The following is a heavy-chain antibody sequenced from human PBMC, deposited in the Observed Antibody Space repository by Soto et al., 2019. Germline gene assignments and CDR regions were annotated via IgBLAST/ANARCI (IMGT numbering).Heavy chain of an antibody. CDR3: AREFIFLQSGDGAAAGTGYYYYGMDA. Sequence: ASVKVSCKASGYTFTSYGISWVRQAPGQGLEWMGWISAYNGNTNYAQKLQGRVTMTTDTSTSTAYMELRSLRSDDTAVYYCAREFIFLQSGDGAAAGTGYYYYGMDAWGQGTTVTVSS. CDR1: GYTFTSYG. V-gene: IGHV1-18*04. CDR2: ISAYNGNT. D-gene: IGHD6-13*01. J-gene: IGHJ6*02.